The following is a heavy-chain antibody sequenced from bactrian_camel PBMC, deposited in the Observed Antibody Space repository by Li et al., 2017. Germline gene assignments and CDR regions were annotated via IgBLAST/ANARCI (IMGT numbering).Heavy chain of an antibody. CDR2: IYEGDGSV. CDR3: AAHPRNNDCSLRAIDFTD. D-gene: IGHD2*01. J-gene: IGHJ4*01. Sequence: WSLGLSCAGSGLTVSTYCMAWFRQTSAKEREVVALIYEGDGSVYYADSAEGRFTISQDNDKNTLYLQMDSLKPEDTAMYCCAAHPRNNDCSLRAIDFTDWGQGTQVTVS. V-gene: IGHV3S25*01. CDR1: GLTVSTYC.